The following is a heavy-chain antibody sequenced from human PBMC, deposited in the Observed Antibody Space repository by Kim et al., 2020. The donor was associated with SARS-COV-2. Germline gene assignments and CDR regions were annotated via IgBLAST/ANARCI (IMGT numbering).Heavy chain of an antibody. J-gene: IGHJ6*02. Sequence: YAKSGKGRFTISRDNSKNTLYLQMNSLRADDTAIYYCAKEVAPAAYYGMDVWGQGTTVIVSS. D-gene: IGHD2-2*01. V-gene: IGHV3-33*06. CDR3: AKEVAPAAYYGMDV.